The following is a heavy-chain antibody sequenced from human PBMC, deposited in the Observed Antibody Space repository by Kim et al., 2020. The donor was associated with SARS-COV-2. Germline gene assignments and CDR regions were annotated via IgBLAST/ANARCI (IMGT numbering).Heavy chain of an antibody. CDR2: IYYSGST. D-gene: IGHD6-19*01. Sequence: SETLSLTCTVSGGSISSYYWSWIRQPPGKGLEWIGYIYYSGSTNYNPSLKSRVTISVDTSKNQFSLKLSSVTAADTAVYYCASTSSGWYARWFDPWGQGTLVTVSS. V-gene: IGHV4-59*08. CDR1: GGSISSYY. J-gene: IGHJ5*02. CDR3: ASTSSGWYARWFDP.